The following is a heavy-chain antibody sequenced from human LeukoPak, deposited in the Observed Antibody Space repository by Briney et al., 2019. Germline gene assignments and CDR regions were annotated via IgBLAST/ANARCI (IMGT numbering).Heavy chain of an antibody. Sequence: GGSLRLSCAASGFTFRSFWMSWVRQAPGKRLEWVANIKQNGAEEYYMDSVKGRFAISRDNAKNSVSLQINSLRVEDTAMYYCARYTVVSSPGAFDLWGQGTMVTVSS. CDR1: GFTFRSFW. J-gene: IGHJ3*01. V-gene: IGHV3-7*03. D-gene: IGHD2-21*01. CDR3: ARYTVVSSPGAFDL. CDR2: IKQNGAEE.